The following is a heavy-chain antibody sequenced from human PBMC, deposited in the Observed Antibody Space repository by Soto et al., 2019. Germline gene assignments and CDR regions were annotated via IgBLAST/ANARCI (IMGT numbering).Heavy chain of an antibody. D-gene: IGHD5-18*01. Sequence: RSLTCSVSGRSLSSNYWSWIRQSPDKGLEWLGYVFYGGTDYNPSLGGRVSMSVETSKSQFSLKLTSVTVADTAVYYCAGYRGALYFESWGPGILVPVSS. CDR1: GRSLSSNY. CDR3: AGYRGALYFES. CDR2: VFYGGT. V-gene: IGHV4-59*01. J-gene: IGHJ4*02.